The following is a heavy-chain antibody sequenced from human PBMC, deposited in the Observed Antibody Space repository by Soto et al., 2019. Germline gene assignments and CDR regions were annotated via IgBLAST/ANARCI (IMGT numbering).Heavy chain of an antibody. Sequence: QVQLVQSGAEVKKPGSSVKVSCKAYGGTFSSYAISWVRQAPGQGLEWMGGIIPIFGTANYAQKFQGRVTITADESTSTAYMELSRLRSEDTAVYYCAIVHYCSGGSCYSKWFYPWGQGTLGTVSS. CDR1: GGTFSSYA. CDR2: IIPIFGTA. CDR3: AIVHYCSGGSCYSKWFYP. D-gene: IGHD2-15*01. J-gene: IGHJ5*02. V-gene: IGHV1-69*01.